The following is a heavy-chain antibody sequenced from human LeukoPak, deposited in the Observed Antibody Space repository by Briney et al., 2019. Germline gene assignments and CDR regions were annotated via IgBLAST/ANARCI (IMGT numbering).Heavy chain of an antibody. CDR2: ISGSGGST. D-gene: IGHD3-16*01. Sequence: PGGSLRLSCAASGFTFSSYAMSWVRQAPGKGLEWVSAISGSGGSTYYADSVKGRFTISRDNSKNTLYLQMNSLKTEDTAVYYCTTGGKGPQLRYAFDIWGQGTMVTVSS. CDR1: GFTFSSYA. CDR3: TTGGKGPQLRYAFDI. J-gene: IGHJ3*02. V-gene: IGHV3-23*01.